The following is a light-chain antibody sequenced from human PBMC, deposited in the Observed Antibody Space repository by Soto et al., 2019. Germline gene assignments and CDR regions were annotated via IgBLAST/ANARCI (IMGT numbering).Light chain of an antibody. CDR3: QYCNSGS. CDR2: RAS. J-gene: IGKJ5*01. Sequence: IVITQSAAALSVSRGERAVLSCRASQNIYSNIAWYQQRPGQAPRLLIYRASTRATGVPARFSGSGCRTEVRMSVVCGKSEDVSVSDCSQYCNSGSYGLGTKLEIK. CDR1: QNIYSN. V-gene: IGKV3-15*01.